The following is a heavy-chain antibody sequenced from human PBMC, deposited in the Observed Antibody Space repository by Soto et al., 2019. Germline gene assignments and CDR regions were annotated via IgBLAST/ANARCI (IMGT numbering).Heavy chain of an antibody. D-gene: IGHD6-19*01. CDR3: ARVGYGSGWLPDY. CDR2: VSSSSSYI. V-gene: IGHV3-21*01. Sequence: ESGGGLVKPGGSLRLSCAASGFTFSSYSMMWVRQAPGKGLEWVSLVSSSSSYIYFADSLKGRFTISRDNAKNSLYLQMNSLRAEDTAVYYCARVGYGSGWLPDYWGQGTLVTVSS. J-gene: IGHJ4*02. CDR1: GFTFSSYS.